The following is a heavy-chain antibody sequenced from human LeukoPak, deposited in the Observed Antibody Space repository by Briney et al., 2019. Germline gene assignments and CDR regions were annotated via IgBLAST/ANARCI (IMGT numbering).Heavy chain of an antibody. CDR3: AREWLSITGPQDV. Sequence: GGSPRLSCAASGFTFSDYYMSWIRQAPGKGLEWVSYISSSGSTIYYADSVKGRFTISRDNAKNSLYLQMNSLRAEDTAVYYCAREWLSITGPQDVWGKGTTVTVSS. D-gene: IGHD1-20*01. J-gene: IGHJ6*04. CDR1: GFTFSDYY. CDR2: ISSSGSTI. V-gene: IGHV3-11*01.